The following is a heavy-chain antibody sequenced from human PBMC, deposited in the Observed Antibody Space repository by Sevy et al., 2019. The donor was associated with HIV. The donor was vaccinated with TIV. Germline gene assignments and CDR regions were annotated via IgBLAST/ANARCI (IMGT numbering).Heavy chain of an antibody. Sequence: GSLRLSCTASGFTFSSYSMNWVRQAPGKGLEWVSSISFSSNYIYYTDSVRGRFTISRDNAKNSLYLHMDSLRDEDTALYYCARDDIVARDYFDFWGQGTLVTVSS. CDR3: ARDDIVARDYFDF. D-gene: IGHD2-15*01. J-gene: IGHJ4*02. CDR2: ISFSSNYI. V-gene: IGHV3-21*01. CDR1: GFTFSSYS.